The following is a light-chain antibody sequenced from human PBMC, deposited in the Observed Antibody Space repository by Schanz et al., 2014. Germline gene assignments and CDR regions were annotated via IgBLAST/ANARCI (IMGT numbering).Light chain of an antibody. J-gene: IGLJ2*01. CDR3: QSYDSSLSGV. CDR2: VNN. Sequence: QSVLTQPPSASGPPGQRVTISCFGSSSNIGSNIVNWYQQFPGTAPKLLIYVNNNRPSGVPDRFSGSKSGTSASLAITGLQAEDEADYYCQSYDSSLSGVFGGGTKLTVL. CDR1: SSNIGSNI. V-gene: IGLV1-40*01.